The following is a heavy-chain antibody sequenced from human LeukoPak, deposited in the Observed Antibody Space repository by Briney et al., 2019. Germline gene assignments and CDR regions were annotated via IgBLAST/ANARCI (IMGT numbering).Heavy chain of an antibody. CDR2: ISGSGGST. D-gene: IGHD3-3*01. J-gene: IGHJ4*02. CDR3: AKGLTIFG. V-gene: IGHV3-23*01. Sequence: PGASLRLSCAASGFTFSSYAMTWVRQAPGNGLEWVSGISGSGGSTYYADSVKGRFTISRDNSKNTLYLQMNSLRADDTAVYYCAKGLTIFGWGQGTLVTVSS. CDR1: GFTFSSYA.